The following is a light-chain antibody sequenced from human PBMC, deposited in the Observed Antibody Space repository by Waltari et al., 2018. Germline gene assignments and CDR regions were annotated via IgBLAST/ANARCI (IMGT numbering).Light chain of an antibody. CDR1: TSAIGVFYY. Sequence: QSALTQPASVSGSPGQSLTISCIGTTSAIGVFYYVSWYQHFPGKAPKLIIYDVTKRPSGISGRFSGSKSGNTASLTISGLQAEDEGDYYCCSFRGGDSFVFGTGTRVTVV. CDR3: CSFRGGDSFV. J-gene: IGLJ1*01. V-gene: IGLV2-14*03. CDR2: DVT.